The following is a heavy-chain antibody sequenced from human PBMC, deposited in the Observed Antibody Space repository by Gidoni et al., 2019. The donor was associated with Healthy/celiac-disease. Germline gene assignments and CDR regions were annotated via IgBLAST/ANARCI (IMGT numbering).Heavy chain of an antibody. CDR2: INHSGST. D-gene: IGHD3-16*01. CDR1: GGSFSGYY. CDR3: ARGFMITFGGVNPISYYFDY. J-gene: IGHJ4*02. Sequence: QVQLQQWGAGLLKPSETLSLTCAVYGGSFSGYYWRWIRQPPGKGLEWIGEINHSGSTNYNPSLKSRVTISVDTSKNQFSLKLSSVTAADTAVYYCARGFMITFGGVNPISYYFDYWGQGTLVTVSS. V-gene: IGHV4-34*01.